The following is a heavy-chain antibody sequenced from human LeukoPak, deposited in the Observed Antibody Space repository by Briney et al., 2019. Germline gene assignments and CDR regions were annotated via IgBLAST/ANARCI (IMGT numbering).Heavy chain of an antibody. Sequence: PGGSLRLSCAASGFTFSAYPFYWVHQAPGKRLEWVAAISTDAYYKYHGDSVRGRFAISRYNYMNSLYLQLNGLRAEDTAVYYCARSVIPGRWYFDLWGRGTLVTVSS. CDR3: ARSVIPGRWYFDL. D-gene: IGHD2-21*01. V-gene: IGHV3-30*09. CDR2: ISTDAYYK. CDR1: GFTFSAYP. J-gene: IGHJ2*01.